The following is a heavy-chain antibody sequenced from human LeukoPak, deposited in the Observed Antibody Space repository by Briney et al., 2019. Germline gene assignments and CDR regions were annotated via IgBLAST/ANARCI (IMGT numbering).Heavy chain of an antibody. V-gene: IGHV4-4*07. Sequence: SETLSLTCPVSGGSISSYYWSWIRQPAGKGLEWIGRIYTSGSTNYNPSLKSRVTMSVDTSKNQFSLKLSSVTAADTAVYYCAREGTMIVDDAFDIWGQGTMVTVSS. CDR3: AREGTMIVDDAFDI. J-gene: IGHJ3*02. D-gene: IGHD3-22*01. CDR2: IYTSGST. CDR1: GGSISSYY.